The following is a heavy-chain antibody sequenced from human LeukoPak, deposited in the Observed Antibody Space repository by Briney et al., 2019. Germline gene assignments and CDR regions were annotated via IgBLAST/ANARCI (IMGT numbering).Heavy chain of an antibody. CDR3: AGSSGYYPNWFDP. D-gene: IGHD3-22*01. CDR2: IYYSGST. Sequence: PSETLSLTCTVCGGSISSSSYYWGWIRQPPGKGLEWIGSIYYSGSTYYNPSLKSRVTISVDTSKNQFSLKLSSVTAADTAVYYCAGSSGYYPNWFDPWGQGTLVTVSS. V-gene: IGHV4-39*01. J-gene: IGHJ5*02. CDR1: GGSISSSSYY.